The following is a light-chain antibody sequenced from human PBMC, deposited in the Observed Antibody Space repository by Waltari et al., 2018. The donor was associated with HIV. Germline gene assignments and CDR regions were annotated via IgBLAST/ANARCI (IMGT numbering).Light chain of an antibody. Sequence: QSALPQPASVSGSPGQSITISCTGTTSDIGGFDYVSWYQQYPDSAPKLIIFEVTNRPSGISDRFSASKSGTTASLTISGLQAEDAADYYCSSYTRSTTLVFGGGTKVTVL. CDR3: SSYTRSTTLV. V-gene: IGLV2-14*01. CDR2: EVT. CDR1: TSDIGGFDY. J-gene: IGLJ2*01.